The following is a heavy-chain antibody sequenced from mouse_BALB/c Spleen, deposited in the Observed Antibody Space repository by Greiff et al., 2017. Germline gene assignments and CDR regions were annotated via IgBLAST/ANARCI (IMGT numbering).Heavy chain of an antibody. CDR2: ISSGGSYT. V-gene: IGHV5-9-4*01. J-gene: IGHJ2*01. CDR1: GFTFSSYA. CDR3: ARGFDYDGVDY. D-gene: IGHD2-4*01. Sequence: EVQLVESGGGLVKPGGSLKLSCAASGFTFSSYAMSWVRQSPEKRLEWVAEISSGGSYTYYPDTVTGRFTISRDNAKNTLYLEMSSLRSEDTAMYYCARGFDYDGVDYWGQGTTLTVSS.